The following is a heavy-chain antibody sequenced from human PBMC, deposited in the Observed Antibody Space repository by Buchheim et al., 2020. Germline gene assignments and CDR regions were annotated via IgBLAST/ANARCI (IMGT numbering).Heavy chain of an antibody. J-gene: IGHJ6*02. Sequence: QLQLQESGSGLVKPSQTLSLTCAVSGGSISSGGYSWSWIRQPPGKGLEWIGYIYHSGSTYYNPSLKSRVTISVDRSKNQFSLKLSSVTAADTAVYYCARGLLEWLSLYYYYYGMDVWGQGTT. V-gene: IGHV4-30-2*01. CDR1: GGSISSGGYS. D-gene: IGHD3-3*01. CDR3: ARGLLEWLSLYYYYYGMDV. CDR2: IYHSGST.